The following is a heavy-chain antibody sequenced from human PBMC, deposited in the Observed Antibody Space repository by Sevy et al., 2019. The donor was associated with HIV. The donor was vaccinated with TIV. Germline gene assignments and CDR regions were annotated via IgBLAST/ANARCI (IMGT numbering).Heavy chain of an antibody. D-gene: IGHD6-13*01. CDR2: IYYSGST. V-gene: IGHV4-39*01. CDR3: ARHARGSSWARPRLTYFDY. J-gene: IGHJ4*02. CDR1: GGSISSSSYY. Sequence: SETLSLTCTVSGGSISSSSYYWGWIRQPPGKGLEWIGSIYYSGSTYYNPSLKSRVTISVDTSKNQFSLKLSSVTAADTAVYYCARHARGSSWARPRLTYFDYSGQGTLVTVSS.